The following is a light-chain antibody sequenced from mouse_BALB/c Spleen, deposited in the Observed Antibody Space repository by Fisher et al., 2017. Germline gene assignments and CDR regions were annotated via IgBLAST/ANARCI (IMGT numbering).Light chain of an antibody. V-gene: IGKV4-58*01. J-gene: IGKJ4*01. Sequence: DIVLTQTPAIMAASLGQKVTMTCSASSSVSSSYLHWYQQKSGASPKPLIHRTSNLASGVPARFSGSGSGTSYSLTINSMEAEDAATYYCQQWSSNPFTFGSGTKLEIK. CDR1: SSVSSSY. CDR2: RTS. CDR3: QQWSSNPFT.